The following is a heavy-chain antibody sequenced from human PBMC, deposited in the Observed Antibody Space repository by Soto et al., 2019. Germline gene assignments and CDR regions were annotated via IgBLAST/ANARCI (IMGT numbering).Heavy chain of an antibody. CDR1: GFTFSSYT. CDR2: ITSSSSAI. D-gene: IGHD5-12*01. CDR3: ARATNTRTYHFNY. Sequence: EVQLLESGGGLVKPGGSLRLSCAASGFTFSSYTMNWVRQAPGKGLEWVSSITSSSSAIYYADSVRGRFTISRDNAKNSLYLQMNSLRDADAAVYYCARATNTRTYHFNYWGQGTLVPVSS. V-gene: IGHV3-21*01. J-gene: IGHJ4*02.